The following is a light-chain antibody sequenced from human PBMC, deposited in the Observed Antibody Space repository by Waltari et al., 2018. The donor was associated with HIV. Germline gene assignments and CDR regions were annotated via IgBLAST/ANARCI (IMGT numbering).Light chain of an antibody. CDR1: QGIRNY. J-gene: IGKJ3*01. Sequence: DIVLTQSPPVLSASVGDRITITCRASQGIRNYLAWYQRKQGRAPKLLIYCASTLADGVPSMFGGSGSGTEFTLTITRLQPEDFATYYCQQQTSYPLTFGPGTRVDVK. CDR3: QQQTSYPLT. CDR2: CAS. V-gene: IGKV1-9*01.